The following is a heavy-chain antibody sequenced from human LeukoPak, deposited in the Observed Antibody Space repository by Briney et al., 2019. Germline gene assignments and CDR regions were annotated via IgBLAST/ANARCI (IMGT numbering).Heavy chain of an antibody. J-gene: IGHJ4*02. CDR3: ARETTLFADY. CDR1: GCTFSSYE. V-gene: IGHV3-21*01. D-gene: IGHD4-17*01. CDR2: ISSSGSYI. Sequence: GGSLRHSCAASGCTFSSYELNWVRQAPGKGLEWVSSISSSGSYIYYADSVKGRFTISRDNAKNSLYLQMNSLRAEDTAVYFCARETTLFADYWGQGTLVTVSS.